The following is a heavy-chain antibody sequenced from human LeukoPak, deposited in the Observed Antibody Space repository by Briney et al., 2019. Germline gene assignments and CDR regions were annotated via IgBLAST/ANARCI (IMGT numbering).Heavy chain of an antibody. CDR3: AREDPGIGNWFFDL. CDR2: IHSGGSNT. V-gene: IGHV3-74*01. D-gene: IGHD2/OR15-2a*01. Sequence: GGSLRLSCAASGFTFSSYWMHWVRQAPGKGLVWVSRIHSGGSNTNYADSVKGRFTISRDNAKNTLYLQMNSLSAEDTAVYYCAREDPGIGNWFFDLWGRGTLVTVSS. CDR1: GFTFSSYW. J-gene: IGHJ2*01.